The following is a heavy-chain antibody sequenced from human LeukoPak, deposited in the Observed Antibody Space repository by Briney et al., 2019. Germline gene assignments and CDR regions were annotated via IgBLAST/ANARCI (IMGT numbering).Heavy chain of an antibody. CDR3: ARFRSSSWPPHRYFDY. CDR2: ISAYNGNT. Sequence: ASVKVSCKASGYTFTSYGISWVRQAPGQGLEWMGWISAYNGNTNYAQKLQGRVTMTTDTSTSTAYMELRSLRSDDTAVYYCARFRSSSWPPHRYFDYWGQGTLVTVPS. D-gene: IGHD6-13*01. V-gene: IGHV1-18*01. J-gene: IGHJ4*02. CDR1: GYTFTSYG.